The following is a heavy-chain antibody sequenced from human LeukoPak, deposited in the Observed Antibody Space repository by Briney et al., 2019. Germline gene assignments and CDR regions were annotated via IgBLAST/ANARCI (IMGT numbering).Heavy chain of an antibody. D-gene: IGHD4-17*01. CDR3: ARPMTTVTTYDFDY. V-gene: IGHV1-2*02. CDR1: GYTFTGYY. J-gene: IGHJ4*02. CDR2: INPNSGGT. Sequence: ASVKVSCKASGYTFTGYYMHWVRQAPGQGLECMGWINPNSGGTNYAQKFQGRVTMTRDTSISTAYMELSRLRSDDTAVYYCARPMTTVTTYDFDYWGQGTLVTVSS.